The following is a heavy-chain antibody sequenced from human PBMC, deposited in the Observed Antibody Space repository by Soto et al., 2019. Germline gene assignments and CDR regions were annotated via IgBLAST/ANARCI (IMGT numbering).Heavy chain of an antibody. V-gene: IGHV1-3*01. CDR3: VRRHVSATGIDWFDP. CDR1: GYTFTSYG. CDR2: INAANGDT. J-gene: IGHJ5*02. Sequence: RASVKVSCKASGYTFTSYGIHWVRQAPGQRLEWMGWINAANGDTKYSPKFQGRVTITRDTSASTAYRELSSLRSEDTAVYYCVRRHVSATGIDWFDPWGQGRLVTVSS. D-gene: IGHD6-13*01.